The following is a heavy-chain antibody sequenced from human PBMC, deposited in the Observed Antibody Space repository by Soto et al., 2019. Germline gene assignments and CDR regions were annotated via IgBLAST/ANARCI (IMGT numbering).Heavy chain of an antibody. J-gene: IGHJ6*03. CDR2: INHSGST. CDR1: GGSFSGYY. D-gene: IGHD3-10*01. Sequence: TETLSLTCAVYGGSFSGYYWSWIRQPPGKELEWIGEINHSGSTNYNPSLKSRVTISVDTSKNQFSLKLSSVTAADTAVYYCARVPSYYYGSGSYYRPYYYYYMGVWGKGTTVTVSS. CDR3: ARVPSYYYGSGSYYRPYYYYYMGV. V-gene: IGHV4-34*01.